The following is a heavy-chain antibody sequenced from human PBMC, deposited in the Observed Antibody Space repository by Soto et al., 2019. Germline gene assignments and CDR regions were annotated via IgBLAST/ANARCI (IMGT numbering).Heavy chain of an antibody. V-gene: IGHV4-34*01. CDR1: GWSFSGYY. CDR2: INHSGST. Sequence: PSETLSLTCAVYGWSFSGYYWSWIRHPPGKGLEWIGEINHSGSTNYNPSLKSRVTISVDTSKNQFSLKLSSVTAADTAVYYCARIKPIFIPEGYDYWGQGTLVTVSS. J-gene: IGHJ4*02. CDR3: ARIKPIFIPEGYDY. D-gene: IGHD3-9*01.